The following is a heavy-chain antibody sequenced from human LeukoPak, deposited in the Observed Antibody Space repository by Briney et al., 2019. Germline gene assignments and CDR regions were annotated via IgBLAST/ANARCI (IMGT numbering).Heavy chain of an antibody. V-gene: IGHV1-46*03. D-gene: IGHD1/OR15-1a*01. J-gene: IGHJ5*02. CDR1: GYTFTSYY. CDR2: INPSGGST. CDR3: AGSPQQYWFDP. Sequence: GASGKVSCKASGYTFTSYYMHCVRQAPGQGLEWMGIINPSGGSTSYAQKFQGRVTMTRDTSTSTVYMELSSLRSEDTAVYYCAGSPQQYWFDPWGQGTLVTVSS.